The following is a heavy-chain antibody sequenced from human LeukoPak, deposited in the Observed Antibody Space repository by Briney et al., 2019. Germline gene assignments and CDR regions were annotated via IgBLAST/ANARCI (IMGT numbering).Heavy chain of an antibody. CDR2: INHSGST. Sequence: SETLSLTCALYGWSFSGYYWSWIRQPPGKGLEWIGEINHSGSTNYNPSLKSRVTISVDTSKNQFSLKLSSVTAADTAVYYCARGLLAAAVDYWGQGTLVTVSS. J-gene: IGHJ4*02. CDR1: GWSFSGYY. V-gene: IGHV4-34*01. CDR3: ARGLLAAAVDY. D-gene: IGHD6-13*01.